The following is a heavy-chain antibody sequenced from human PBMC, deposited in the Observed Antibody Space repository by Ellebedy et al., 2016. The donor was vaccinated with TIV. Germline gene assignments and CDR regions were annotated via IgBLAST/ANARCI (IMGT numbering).Heavy chain of an antibody. CDR2: ISGSDEST. V-gene: IGHV3-23*01. CDR1: GFTLSGYY. Sequence: GESLKISCVASGFTLSGYYMHWVRQAQGKGLEWVSGISGSDESTYYADSVKGRFTISRASSKNTLYLYMHSLRAEDTAVYYCAKERSGSYSHWPFTRFGSGMDVWGQGTTVTVSS. J-gene: IGHJ6*02. CDR3: AKERSGSYSHWPFTRFGSGMDV. D-gene: IGHD3-10*01.